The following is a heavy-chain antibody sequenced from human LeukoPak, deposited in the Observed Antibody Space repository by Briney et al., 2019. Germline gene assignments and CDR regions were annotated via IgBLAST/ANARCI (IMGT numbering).Heavy chain of an antibody. CDR3: AKDIYGDYGGLDY. CDR2: IINSSGST. V-gene: IGHV3-23*01. J-gene: IGHJ4*02. Sequence: PGGSLRLSCAASGFTFSNYAMNWVRQASGKGLEWVSTIINSSGSTYYADSVKGRFTISRDSSKNTLYLQMNSLRDEDTAVYYCAKDIYGDYGGLDYWGQGTLVTVSS. D-gene: IGHD4-17*01. CDR1: GFTFSNYA.